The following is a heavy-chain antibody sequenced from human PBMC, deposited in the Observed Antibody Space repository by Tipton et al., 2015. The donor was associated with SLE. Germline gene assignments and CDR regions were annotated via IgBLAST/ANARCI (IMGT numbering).Heavy chain of an antibody. Sequence: GLVKPSETLSLTCAVYGGSFSGYYWSWIRQPPGKGLEWIGEINHSGSTNYNPSLKSRVTISVDTSKNQFSLKLSSVTAADTAVYYCASDSSPWGQGTLVTVSS. D-gene: IGHD6-13*01. CDR2: INHSGST. CDR1: GGSFSGYY. V-gene: IGHV4-34*01. CDR3: ASDSSP. J-gene: IGHJ5*02.